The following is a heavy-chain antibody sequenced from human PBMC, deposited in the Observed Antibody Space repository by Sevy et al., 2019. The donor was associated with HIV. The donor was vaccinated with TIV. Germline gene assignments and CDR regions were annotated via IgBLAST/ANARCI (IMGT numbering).Heavy chain of an antibody. V-gene: IGHV3-30*18. J-gene: IGHJ4*02. D-gene: IGHD6-19*01. CDR1: GFSFSTYS. Sequence: GGSLRLSCVASGFSFSTYSMNWVRQAPGKGLEWVAVISYDGSNKYYADSVKGRFTISRDNSKNTLYLQMNSLRAEDTAVYYCAKAPGYSSGWVDYWGQRTVVTVSS. CDR3: AKAPGYSSGWVDY. CDR2: ISYDGSNK.